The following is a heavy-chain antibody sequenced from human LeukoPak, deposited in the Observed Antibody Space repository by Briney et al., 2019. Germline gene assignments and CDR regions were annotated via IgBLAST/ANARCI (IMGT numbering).Heavy chain of an antibody. V-gene: IGHV1-2*02. Sequence: ASVKVSCKTSGYTFSDYYIHWIRQAPGQGLEWVGWINPNSGDTDYAQKFQGRVTVTRDTSISTAYMELSSLRSEDMAVYYCARGGYYDSYAFDIWGQGTMVTVSS. CDR1: GYTFSDYY. CDR2: INPNSGDT. CDR3: ARGGYYDSYAFDI. J-gene: IGHJ3*02. D-gene: IGHD3-22*01.